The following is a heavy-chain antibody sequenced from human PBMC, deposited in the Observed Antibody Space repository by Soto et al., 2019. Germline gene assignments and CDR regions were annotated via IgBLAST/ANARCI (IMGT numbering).Heavy chain of an antibody. CDR3: ATSFITTVGTTA. J-gene: IGHJ4*02. CDR2: ISSSSSTI. CDR1: GFTFSNYG. D-gene: IGHD1-1*01. Sequence: EVQLVESGGGLVQPGGSLRLSCEASGFTFSNYGINWVRQAPGKGLEWASHISSSSSTIYYTESVKGRFSISRDNAKNSRYLQMSSLRGEDTAVDYCATSFITTVGTTAWGQGTQVTVSS. V-gene: IGHV3-48*01.